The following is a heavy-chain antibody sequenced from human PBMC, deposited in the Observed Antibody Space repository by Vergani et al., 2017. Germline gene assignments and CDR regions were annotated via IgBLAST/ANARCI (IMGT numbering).Heavy chain of an antibody. CDR3: ATQGY. CDR1: GFTFSSYG. V-gene: IGHV3-9*01. Sequence: VQLVESGGGVVQPGRSLRLSCAASGFTFSSYGMHWVRQAPGKGLEWVSGISWNSGSIGYADSVKGRFTISRDNAKNSLYLQMNSLRAEDTALYYCATQGYWGQGTLVTVSS. CDR2: ISWNSGSI. J-gene: IGHJ4*02.